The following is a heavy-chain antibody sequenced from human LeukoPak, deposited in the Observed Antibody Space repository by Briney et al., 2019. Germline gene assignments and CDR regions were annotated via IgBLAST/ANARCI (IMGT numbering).Heavy chain of an antibody. CDR3: AKGASSSSSAANDY. V-gene: IGHV3-30-3*01. CDR1: GFTFSSYA. D-gene: IGHD6-6*01. Sequence: GGSLRLSCAASGFTFSSYAMHWVRQAPGKGLEWVAVISYDGSNKYYADSVKGRFTISRDNSKNTLYLQMNSLRAEDTAVYYCAKGASSSSSAANDYWGQGTLVTVSS. CDR2: ISYDGSNK. J-gene: IGHJ4*02.